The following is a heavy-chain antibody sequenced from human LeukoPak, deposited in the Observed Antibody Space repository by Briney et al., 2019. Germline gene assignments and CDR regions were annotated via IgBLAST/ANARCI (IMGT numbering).Heavy chain of an antibody. D-gene: IGHD3-10*01. Sequence: SETLSLTCTVSGYSISSGYYWGWIRQPPGKGLEWIGSIYHSGSTYYNPSLKSRVTISVDTSKNQFSLKLSSVTAADTAVYYCIRGSGSYYYFDYWGQGTLVTVSS. V-gene: IGHV4-38-2*02. CDR3: IRGSGSYYYFDY. J-gene: IGHJ4*02. CDR1: GYSISSGYY. CDR2: IYHSGST.